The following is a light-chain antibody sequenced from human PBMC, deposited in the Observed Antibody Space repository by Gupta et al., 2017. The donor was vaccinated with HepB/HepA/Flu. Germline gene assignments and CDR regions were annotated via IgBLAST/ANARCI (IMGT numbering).Light chain of an antibody. V-gene: IGKV3-11*01. Sequence: EIVLTQSPGTLSLSPGERATLSCRASQSSGNYLAWYQQKPGQSPRLLIYDTSSRATGTPARFSGSGFGIYLTLTIGSRELEDFAGYYSQLLSSWPMFTFGQGTLLELK. CDR2: DTS. J-gene: IGKJ5*01. CDR3: QLLSSWPMFT. CDR1: QSSGNY.